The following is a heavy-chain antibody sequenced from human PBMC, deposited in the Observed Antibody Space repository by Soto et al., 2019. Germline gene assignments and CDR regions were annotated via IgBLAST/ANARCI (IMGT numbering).Heavy chain of an antibody. Sequence: VSLRLSCAASGFTFSNFGMTWVRQAPGEGLEWVSGISGSGTNTYYAESVKGRFTVSRDNSKDTLFLHIASLKADDTAVYYCAKDEEWPPWRGYFGSWGQGTLVTVSS. CDR1: GFTFSNFG. CDR3: AKDEEWPPWRGYFGS. J-gene: IGHJ4*02. V-gene: IGHV3-23*01. CDR2: ISGSGTNT. D-gene: IGHD3-3*01.